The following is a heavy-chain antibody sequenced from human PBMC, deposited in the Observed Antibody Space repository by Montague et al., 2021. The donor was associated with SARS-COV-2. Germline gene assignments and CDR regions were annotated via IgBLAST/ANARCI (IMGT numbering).Heavy chain of an antibody. V-gene: IGHV4-59*01. J-gene: IGHJ5*02. CDR2: IYYSGST. CDR1: GGSISSYY. CDR3: ARVSRITIFGVVGWFDP. Sequence: SETLSLTCTVSGGSISSYYWSWIRQPPGKGLEWIGNIYYSGSTNXXPSLKSRVTISVDTSKNQFSLKLSSVTAADTAVYYCARVSRITIFGVVGWFDPWGQGTLVTVSS. D-gene: IGHD3-3*01.